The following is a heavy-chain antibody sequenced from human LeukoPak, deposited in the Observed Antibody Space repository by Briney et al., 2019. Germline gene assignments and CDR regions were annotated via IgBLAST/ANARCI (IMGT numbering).Heavy chain of an antibody. Sequence: SETLSLTCAVYGGSFSGYYWSWIRQPPGKGLEWIGEINHSGSTNYNPSLKSRVTMSVDTSKNQFSLKLSSVTAADTAVYYCAGGGGGGVITMVRGVPYYFDYWGQGTLVTVSS. V-gene: IGHV4-34*01. CDR1: GGSFSGYY. CDR3: AGGGGGGVITMVRGVPYYFDY. CDR2: INHSGST. D-gene: IGHD3-10*01. J-gene: IGHJ4*02.